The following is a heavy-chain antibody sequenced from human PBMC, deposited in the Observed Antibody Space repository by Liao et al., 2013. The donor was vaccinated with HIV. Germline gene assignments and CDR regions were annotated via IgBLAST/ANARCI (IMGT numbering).Heavy chain of an antibody. CDR2: ISSSGNT. Sequence: QVQLQESGPGLVKPSQTLSLTCTVSGDSITSGSSYWSWIRQPAGKGLEWIGRISSSGNTDYNPSLKSRVTISIDTSMSQFSLKLTSVTVADSAVYYCARDRESGGRPHNWFDPWGQGTLVTVSA. J-gene: IGHJ5*01. CDR1: GDSITSGSSY. CDR3: ARDRESGGRPHNWFDP. V-gene: IGHV4-61*02. D-gene: IGHD2-15*01.